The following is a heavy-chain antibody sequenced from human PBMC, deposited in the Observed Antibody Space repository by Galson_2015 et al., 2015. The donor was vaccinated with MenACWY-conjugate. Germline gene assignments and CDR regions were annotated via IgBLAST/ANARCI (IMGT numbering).Heavy chain of an antibody. CDR2: IKSRTDGGKI. J-gene: IGHJ6*03. Sequence: SLRLSCAASAFTFSNAYMSWVRQAPGKGLEWVGRIKSRTDGGKIDYAAPVKGRFTISRDDSKNTLYLQMNSLKIEDTAVYYCTTHKPDSWGGLLFHFYMDVWGKGTTVTVSS. CDR3: TTHKPDSWGGLLFHFYMDV. V-gene: IGHV3-15*01. CDR1: AFTFSNAY. D-gene: IGHD2-21*01.